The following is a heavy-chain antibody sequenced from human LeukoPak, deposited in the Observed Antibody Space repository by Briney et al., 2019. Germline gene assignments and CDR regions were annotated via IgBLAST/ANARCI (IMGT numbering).Heavy chain of an antibody. CDR2: ISYDGSNK. J-gene: IGHJ4*02. CDR1: GFTFSSYG. CDR3: AKVYCGGDCYKTHHFDY. V-gene: IGHV3-30*18. Sequence: GGSLRLSCAASGFTFSSYGMHWVRQAPGKGLEWVAVISYDGSNKYYADSVKGRFTISRDNSKNTLYLQMNSLRAEDTAVYYCAKVYCGGDCYKTHHFDYWGQGTLVTVSS. D-gene: IGHD2-21*02.